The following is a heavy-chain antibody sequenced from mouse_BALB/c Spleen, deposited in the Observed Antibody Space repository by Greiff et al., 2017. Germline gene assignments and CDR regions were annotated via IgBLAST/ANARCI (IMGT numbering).Heavy chain of an antibody. D-gene: IGHD1-2*01. CDR1: GYAFTNYL. Sequence: QVHVKQSGAELVRPGTSVKVSCKASGYAFTNYLIAWVKQRPGQGLEWIGVINPGSGGTNYNEKFKGKATLTADKSSSTAYMQLSSLTSDDSAVYFCARGDTTAFAYWGQGTLVTVSA. CDR2: INPGSGGT. V-gene: IGHV1-54*01. J-gene: IGHJ3*01. CDR3: ARGDTTAFAY.